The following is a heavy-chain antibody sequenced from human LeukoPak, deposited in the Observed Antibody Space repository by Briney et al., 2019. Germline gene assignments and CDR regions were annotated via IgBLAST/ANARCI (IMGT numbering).Heavy chain of an antibody. D-gene: IGHD3-10*01. CDR3: AKGTTMVRGVIRDFDY. CDR1: GFTFSGYA. Sequence: PGGSLRLSCAASGFTFSGYAMSWVRQAPGKGLEWVSAISGSGGSTYYADSVKGRFTISRDNSKNTLYLQMNSLRAEDTAVYYCAKGTTMVRGVIRDFDYWGQGTLVTVSS. CDR2: ISGSGGST. V-gene: IGHV3-23*01. J-gene: IGHJ4*02.